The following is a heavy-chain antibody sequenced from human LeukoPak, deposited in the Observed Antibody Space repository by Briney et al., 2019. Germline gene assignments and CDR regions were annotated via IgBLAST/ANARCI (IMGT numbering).Heavy chain of an antibody. Sequence: ASVKVSCKASGYTFTSYGISWVRQAPGQGLEWMGWISAYNGNTNYAQKLQGRVTMTTDTSTSTAYMEPRSLRSDDTAVYYCARDTPYCSSTSCYSDYWGQGTLVTVSS. CDR2: ISAYNGNT. CDR3: ARDTPYCSSTSCYSDY. V-gene: IGHV1-18*01. CDR1: GYTFTSYG. J-gene: IGHJ4*02. D-gene: IGHD2-2*01.